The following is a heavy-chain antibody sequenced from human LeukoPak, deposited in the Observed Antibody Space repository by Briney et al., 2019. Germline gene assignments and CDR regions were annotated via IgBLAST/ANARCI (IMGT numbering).Heavy chain of an antibody. J-gene: IGHJ4*02. CDR3: ARILDSSGYYLDY. CDR2: IIPIFGTA. D-gene: IGHD3-22*01. Sequence: ASVKVSCKASGYTFTGYYMHWVRQAPGQGLEWMGRIIPIFGTANYAQKFQGRVTITTDESTSTAYMELSSLRSEDTAVYYCARILDSSGYYLDYWGQGTLVTVSS. CDR1: GYTFTGYY. V-gene: IGHV1-69*05.